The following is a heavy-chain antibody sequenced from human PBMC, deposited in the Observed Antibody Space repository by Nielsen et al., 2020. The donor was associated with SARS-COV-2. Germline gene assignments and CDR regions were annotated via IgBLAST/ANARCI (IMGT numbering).Heavy chain of an antibody. CDR1: GGTISTGGYS. V-gene: IGHV4-31*11. D-gene: IGHD5-12*01. Sequence: SETLSLTCAVSGGTISTGGYSRSWIRHHPGKGLEWIGYIYFSGRTCYNPSLKSRVTISVDTSKNQFSLSLRSVTAADTAVYYCARESSGYDHYNYGMDVWGQGTTVTVSS. J-gene: IGHJ6*02. CDR3: ARESSGYDHYNYGMDV. CDR2: IYFSGRT.